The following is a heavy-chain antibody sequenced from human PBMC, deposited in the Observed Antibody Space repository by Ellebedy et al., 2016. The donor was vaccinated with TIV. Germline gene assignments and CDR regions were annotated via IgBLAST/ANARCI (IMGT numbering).Heavy chain of an antibody. J-gene: IGHJ4*02. Sequence: GESLKISCAASGFTFSSHGMAWVRQAPGKGLEWLSGITGGGDTTYYADSVKGRFTISRDNAKNTLYLQMNSLRAEDTAVYYCARDGIVGGPTEYYFDSWGQGTLVTVSS. V-gene: IGHV3-23*01. CDR3: ARDGIVGGPTEYYFDS. CDR1: GFTFSSHG. D-gene: IGHD1-26*01. CDR2: ITGGGDTT.